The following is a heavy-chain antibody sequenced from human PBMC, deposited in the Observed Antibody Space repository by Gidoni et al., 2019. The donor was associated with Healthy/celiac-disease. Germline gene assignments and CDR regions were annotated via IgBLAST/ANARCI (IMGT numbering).Heavy chain of an antibody. Sequence: QVQLVESGGGVVQPGRSLRLPCAASGFTFSSYGMHWVRQAPGKGLGWGAVIWYDGSNKYYADSVKGRFTISRDNSKNTLYLQMNSLRAEDTAVYYCARETYGDYGWFDPWGQGTLVTVSS. CDR2: IWYDGSNK. J-gene: IGHJ5*02. CDR3: ARETYGDYGWFDP. CDR1: GFTFSSYG. V-gene: IGHV3-33*01. D-gene: IGHD4-17*01.